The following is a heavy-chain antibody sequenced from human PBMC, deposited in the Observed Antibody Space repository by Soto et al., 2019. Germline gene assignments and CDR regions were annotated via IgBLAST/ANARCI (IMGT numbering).Heavy chain of an antibody. J-gene: IGHJ4*02. CDR3: AGIGYSKGYAY. V-gene: IGHV1-69*06. Sequence: QVQLVQSGPEVKQPGSSVKVSCRASGLTVSSYVIILVRQAPGQGLEWMGGVIPLLGTVSYEQRFRGRVTINAEKATSTAYMELHSLRSEDTAVYYCAGIGYSKGYAYWGQGTLVTVSS. CDR1: GLTVSSYV. D-gene: IGHD6-25*01. CDR2: VIPLLGTV.